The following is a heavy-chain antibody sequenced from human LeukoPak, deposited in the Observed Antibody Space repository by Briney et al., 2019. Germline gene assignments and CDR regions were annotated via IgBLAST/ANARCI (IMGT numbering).Heavy chain of an antibody. Sequence: SETLSLTCTVSGGSISSYYWSWLRQPPGKGLEWIGYIYYSGSTNYNPSLKSRVTISVDTSKNQFSLKLSSVTAADTAVYYCARLRMTTVTPFDYWGQGTLVTVSS. D-gene: IGHD4-17*01. CDR2: IYYSGST. J-gene: IGHJ4*02. V-gene: IGHV4-59*08. CDR3: ARLRMTTVTPFDY. CDR1: GGSISSYY.